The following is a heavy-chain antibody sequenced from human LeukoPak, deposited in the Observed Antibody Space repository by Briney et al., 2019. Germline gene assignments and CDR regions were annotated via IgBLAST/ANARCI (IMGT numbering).Heavy chain of an antibody. CDR3: ASSWGSYRYTSYPYYFDY. CDR2: ISSTATTI. Sequence: PGGSLRLSCAASGFSFTTYSINWVRQAPGKGLEWVSYISSTATTIYYADSVKGRFTISRDNAINSVYLQMNSLRVEDTAVYYCASSWGSYRYTSYPYYFDYWGQGTLVTVSS. CDR1: GFSFTTYS. V-gene: IGHV3-48*04. J-gene: IGHJ4*02. D-gene: IGHD3-16*02.